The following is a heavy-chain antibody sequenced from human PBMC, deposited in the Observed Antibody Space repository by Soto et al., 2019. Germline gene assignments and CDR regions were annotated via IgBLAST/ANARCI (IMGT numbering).Heavy chain of an antibody. J-gene: IGHJ4*02. CDR2: FSLSGTT. CDR1: GASITGTSY. V-gene: IGHV4-4*07. D-gene: IGHD6-13*01. Sequence: SETLSLTCTVSGASITGTSYWSWIRQPAGKGLEWIGRFSLSGTTNYNPSLRSRVTMSADVSKNQFSLRLTSVTAADTALYYCARGMAPPGAPAWYYFDSWGQGTLVTVSS. CDR3: ARGMAPPGAPAWYYFDS.